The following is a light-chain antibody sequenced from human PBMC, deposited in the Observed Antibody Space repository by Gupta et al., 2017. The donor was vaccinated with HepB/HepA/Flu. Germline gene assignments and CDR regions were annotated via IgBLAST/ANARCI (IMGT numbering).Light chain of an antibody. Sequence: DIQMSQSPSPLSPSVRDRVTLTSRVSQSISRWLTWYPQKPRKAPQRLISMASSLGSGVPGRFTGSESGIEFTLTISSLLPDYFSTYYCQQPNRWTFGQGTKVEIK. V-gene: IGKV1-5*03. CDR2: MAS. CDR1: QSISRW. J-gene: IGKJ1*01. CDR3: QQPNRWT.